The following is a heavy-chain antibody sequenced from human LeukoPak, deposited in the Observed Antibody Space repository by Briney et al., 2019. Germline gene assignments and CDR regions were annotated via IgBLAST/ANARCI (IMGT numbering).Heavy chain of an antibody. CDR2: IHYSGSS. J-gene: IGHJ4*02. Sequence: SETLSLTCTASGDSIIGYYWSWIRQPPGKGLEWIGYIHYSGSSNYNPSLQSRVTISVDTSRGHFSLKLSSVTAADTAVYYCAKRADGDYAVWGQGTLVTVSS. V-gene: IGHV4-59*08. CDR3: AKRADGDYAV. D-gene: IGHD4-17*01. CDR1: GDSIIGYY.